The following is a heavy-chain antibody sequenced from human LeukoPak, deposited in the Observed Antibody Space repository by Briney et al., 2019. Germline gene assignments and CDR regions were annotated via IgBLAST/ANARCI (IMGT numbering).Heavy chain of an antibody. CDR2: IYYSGST. CDR1: GGSISSYY. Sequence: SETLPLTCTVSGGSISSYYWSWIRQPPGKGLEWIGYIYYSGSTNYNPSLKSRVTISVDTSKNQFSLKLSSVTAADTAVYYCARGGIQLWPTAPLDYWGQGTLVTVSS. J-gene: IGHJ4*02. V-gene: IGHV4-59*01. D-gene: IGHD5-18*01. CDR3: ARGGIQLWPTAPLDY.